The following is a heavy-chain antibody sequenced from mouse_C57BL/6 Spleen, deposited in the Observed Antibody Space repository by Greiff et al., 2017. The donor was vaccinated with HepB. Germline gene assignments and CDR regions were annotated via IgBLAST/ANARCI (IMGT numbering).Heavy chain of an antibody. D-gene: IGHD4-1*01. V-gene: IGHV14-1*01. Sequence: VQLQQSGAELVRPGASVKLSCTASGFNIKDYYMHWVKQRPEQGLEWIGRIDPEDGDTEYAPKFQGKATMTADTSSNTAYLQLSSLTSEDTAVYYCTTEELGPRYFDYWGQGTTLTVSS. J-gene: IGHJ2*01. CDR1: GFNIKDYY. CDR2: IDPEDGDT. CDR3: TTEELGPRYFDY.